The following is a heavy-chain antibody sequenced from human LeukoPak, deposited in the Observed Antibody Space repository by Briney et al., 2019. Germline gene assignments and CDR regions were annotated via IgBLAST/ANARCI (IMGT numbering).Heavy chain of an antibody. CDR3: ARGFGNY. CDR2: INHSGST. J-gene: IGHJ4*02. CDR1: GGSFSGYY. D-gene: IGHD3-3*01. V-gene: IGHV4-34*01. Sequence: SETLSLTCAVYGGSFSGYYWSWIRQPPGKGLEWIGEINHSGSTNYNPSLKSRVTISVDTSKNQFSLKLSSVTAADTAVYYCARGFGNYWGQGTLVTVSS.